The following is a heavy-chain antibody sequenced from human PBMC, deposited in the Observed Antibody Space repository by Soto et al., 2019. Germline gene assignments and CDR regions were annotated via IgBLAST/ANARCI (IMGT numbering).Heavy chain of an antibody. CDR3: ARGGTPIDY. CDR1: GYTFTNFG. CDR2: ISAYNGNT. V-gene: IGHV1-18*01. J-gene: IGHJ4*02. Sequence: QVQLVQSGAEVKKPGASVKVSCKASGYTFTNFGISWVRQAPGQGLEWMGWISAYNGNTNYAQNFQGRVTMTTDTSTSTASMELRSLRSDDTALYYGARGGTPIDYWGQGTLVTVSS. D-gene: IGHD3-16*01.